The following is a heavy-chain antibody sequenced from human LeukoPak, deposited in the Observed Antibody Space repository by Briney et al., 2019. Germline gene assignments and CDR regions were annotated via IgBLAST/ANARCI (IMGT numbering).Heavy chain of an antibody. CDR2: ISGSGGST. Sequence: GGPLRLSCAASGFTFFSYAMTWVRQAPGKGLEWVSTISGSGGSTYYADSVKGRFTISRDNSKNTLYLQMNSLRVADTAVYYCAKDIFRSRHLFDYWGQGTLVAVSS. V-gene: IGHV3-23*01. D-gene: IGHD2-21*01. J-gene: IGHJ4*02. CDR3: AKDIFRSRHLFDY. CDR1: GFTFFSYA.